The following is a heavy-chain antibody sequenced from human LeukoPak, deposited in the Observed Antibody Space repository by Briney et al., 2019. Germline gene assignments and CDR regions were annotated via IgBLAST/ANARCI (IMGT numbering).Heavy chain of an antibody. CDR1: GFTFSSYA. V-gene: IGHV3-23*01. CDR2: ISGSGGST. CDR3: AKDRGPLRFLEWILSA. J-gene: IGHJ4*02. D-gene: IGHD3-3*01. Sequence: GGSLRLSCAASGFTFSSYAMSWVRQAQGKGLEWVSAISGSGGSTYYADSVKGRFTISRDNSKNTLYLQMNSLRAEDTAVYYCAKDRGPLRFLEWILSARGQGTLVTVSS.